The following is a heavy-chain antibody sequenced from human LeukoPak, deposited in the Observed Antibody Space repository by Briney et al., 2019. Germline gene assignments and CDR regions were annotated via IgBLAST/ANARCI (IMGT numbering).Heavy chain of an antibody. V-gene: IGHV3-48*01. CDR3: ARDFTVTALGYFDY. CDR1: GFTFSSYS. Sequence: GGSLRLSCAASGFTFSSYSMNWVRQAPGKGLEWVSYISSSSSTIYYADSVKGRFTISRDNAKNSLYLQMNSLRAEDTAVYYCARDFTVTALGYFDYWGQGTLVTVSS. CDR2: ISSSSSTI. D-gene: IGHD4-17*01. J-gene: IGHJ4*02.